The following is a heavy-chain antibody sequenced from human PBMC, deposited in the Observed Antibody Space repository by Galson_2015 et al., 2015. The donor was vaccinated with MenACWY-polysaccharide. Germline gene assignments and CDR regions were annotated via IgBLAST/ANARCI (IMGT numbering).Heavy chain of an antibody. CDR2: IKKDGSEK. CDR1: GFTFKNYW. Sequence: SLRLSCAVSGFTFKNYWMSWVRQAPGKGLEWVANIKKDGSEKYCVDSVKGRFTISRDNARSSLYLQMNGLRAEDTAVYYCAGGHYGMDVWGQGTTVTIS. J-gene: IGHJ6*02. V-gene: IGHV3-7*01. CDR3: AGGHYGMDV.